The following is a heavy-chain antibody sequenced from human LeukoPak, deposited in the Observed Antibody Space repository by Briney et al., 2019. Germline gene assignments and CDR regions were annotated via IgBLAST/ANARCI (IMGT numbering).Heavy chain of an antibody. Sequence: GGSLRPSCAASGFTFDDYAMHWVRQAPGKGLEWVSGISWNSGSIGYADSVKGRFTISRDNAKNSLYLQMNSLRAEDTALYYCAKGIPLAHDAFDIWGQGTMVTVSS. J-gene: IGHJ3*02. CDR3: AKGIPLAHDAFDI. D-gene: IGHD5-18*01. V-gene: IGHV3-9*01. CDR2: ISWNSGSI. CDR1: GFTFDDYA.